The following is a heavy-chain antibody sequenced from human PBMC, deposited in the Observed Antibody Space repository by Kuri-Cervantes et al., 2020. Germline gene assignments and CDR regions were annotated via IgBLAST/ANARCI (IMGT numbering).Heavy chain of an antibody. V-gene: IGHV3-23*01. CDR2: ISVSGGST. CDR3: GRSAITVAGIDAFDI. D-gene: IGHD6-13*01. Sequence: GGSLRLSCAASGFTFSSYAMSWVRQAPGKGLEWVSAISVSGGSTYYADSVKGRFTISRDNSKNTLYLQVNSLRAEDTAVYYCGRSAITVAGIDAFDIWGQGTMVTVSS. J-gene: IGHJ3*02. CDR1: GFTFSSYA.